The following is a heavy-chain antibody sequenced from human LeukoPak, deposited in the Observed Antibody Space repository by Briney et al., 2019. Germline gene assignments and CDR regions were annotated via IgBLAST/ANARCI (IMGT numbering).Heavy chain of an antibody. J-gene: IGHJ4*02. CDR1: GFTFSSYE. Sequence: PGGSLRLSCAASGFTFSSYEMNWVRQAPGKGLEWVSYISSSGSTIYYADSVKGRFTISRDNAKNSLYLQMNSLRAEDTAVYYCARDAGTVDFDYWGQRTLVTVSS. D-gene: IGHD4-23*01. CDR3: ARDAGTVDFDY. CDR2: ISSSGSTI. V-gene: IGHV3-48*03.